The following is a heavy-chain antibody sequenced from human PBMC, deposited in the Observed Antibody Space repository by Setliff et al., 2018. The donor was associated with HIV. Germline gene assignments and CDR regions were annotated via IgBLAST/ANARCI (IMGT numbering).Heavy chain of an antibody. V-gene: IGHV4-34*01. CDR3: ARHFEGYYYDTSGYYY. CDR2: INHSGST. CDR1: GGSFSGYY. Sequence: ETLSLTCAVYGGSFSGYYWSWIRQPPGKGLERIGEINHSGSTNYNPSLKSRVTISIDTSKNQFSLKLSSVTAADTAVYFCARHFEGYYYDTSGYYYWGQGTLVTVSS. D-gene: IGHD3-22*01. J-gene: IGHJ4*02.